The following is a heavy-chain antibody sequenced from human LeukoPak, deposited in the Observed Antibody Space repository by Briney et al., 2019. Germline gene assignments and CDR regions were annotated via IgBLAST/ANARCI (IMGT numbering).Heavy chain of an antibody. Sequence: SETLSLTCTVSGGSISSSSYYWGWIRQPPGKGLEWIGSIYYSGSTYYNPSLKSRVTISVDTSKNQFSLKLSSVTAADTAVYYCARDSPDCGSTTCYKDWFDPWGQGNLVTVSS. CDR2: IYYSGST. D-gene: IGHD2-2*02. V-gene: IGHV4-39*07. CDR1: GGSISSSSYY. CDR3: ARDSPDCGSTTCYKDWFDP. J-gene: IGHJ5*02.